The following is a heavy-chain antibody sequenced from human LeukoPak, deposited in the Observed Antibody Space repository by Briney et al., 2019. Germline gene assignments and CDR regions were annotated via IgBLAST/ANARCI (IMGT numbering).Heavy chain of an antibody. CDR2: INHSGSH. CDR3: ARGSRVDWNQGFDP. V-gene: IGHV4-34*01. D-gene: IGHD1-1*01. CDR1: GGSFSGYY. Sequence: PSETLSLTCAVSGGSFSGYYWSWIRQPPGKGLEWVGEINHSGSHNYNASLKSRVTISVDTSKNQFSLKLSSVTAADAGVSYCARGSRVDWNQGFDPWGQGTLVTVSS. J-gene: IGHJ5*02.